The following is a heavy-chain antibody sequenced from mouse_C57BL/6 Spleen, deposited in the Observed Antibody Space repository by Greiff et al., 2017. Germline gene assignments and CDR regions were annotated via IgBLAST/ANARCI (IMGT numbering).Heavy chain of an antibody. V-gene: IGHV10-1*01. CDR2: IRSKSNNYAT. J-gene: IGHJ4*01. CDR3: VRISHYARDY. CDR1: GFSFNTYA. Sequence: EVKLVESGGGLVQPKGSLKLSCAASGFSFNTYAMNWVRQAPGKGLEWVARIRSKSNNYATYYADSVKDSFTISRDDSESMLYLQMNNLKTEDAAMYYCVRISHYARDYWGQGTSVTVSA.